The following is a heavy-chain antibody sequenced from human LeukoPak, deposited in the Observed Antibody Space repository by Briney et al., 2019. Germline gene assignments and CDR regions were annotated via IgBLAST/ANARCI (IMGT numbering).Heavy chain of an antibody. CDR3: ASQSGSYGRGDYYMDV. Sequence: GGSLRLSCAASGFTFSNFGLHWVRQAPDKGLEWVAATWYDGSNKYYADSVKGRFTISRDNSKNSLYLQMNSLRAEDTAVYYCASQSGSYGRGDYYMDVWGKGTTVTVSS. D-gene: IGHD1-26*01. CDR2: TWYDGSNK. J-gene: IGHJ6*03. CDR1: GFTFSNFG. V-gene: IGHV3-33*01.